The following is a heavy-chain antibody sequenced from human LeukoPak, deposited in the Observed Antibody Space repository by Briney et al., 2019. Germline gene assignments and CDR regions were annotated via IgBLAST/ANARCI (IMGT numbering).Heavy chain of an antibody. D-gene: IGHD3-16*01. J-gene: IGHJ2*01. CDR2: IFYTGDT. V-gene: IGHV4-61*05. CDR3: ARLKMGAYFDL. Sequence: SETLSLTCTVSGGSISSSSYYWSWIRQPPGKGLEWVGYIFYTGDTSYSPSLKSRVTISLDTSKNQFSLKLRSVTAADTAVYYCARLKMGAYFDLWGRGTLVTVSS. CDR1: GGSISSSSYY.